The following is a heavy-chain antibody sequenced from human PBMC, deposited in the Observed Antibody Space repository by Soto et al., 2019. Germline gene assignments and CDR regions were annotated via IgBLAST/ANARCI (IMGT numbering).Heavy chain of an antibody. CDR3: TTDLGYCSGGSCYSLDY. D-gene: IGHD2-15*01. J-gene: IGHJ4*02. V-gene: IGHV3-15*01. CDR2: IKSKTDGGTT. Sequence: EVQLVESGGGLVKPGGSLRLSCAASGFTFSNAWMSWVRQAPGKGLEWVGRIKSKTDGGTTDYAAPVKGRFTISRDDSKNTLYLQMNSLKTEDTAVYYCTTDLGYCSGGSCYSLDYWGQGTLVTVSS. CDR1: GFTFSNAW.